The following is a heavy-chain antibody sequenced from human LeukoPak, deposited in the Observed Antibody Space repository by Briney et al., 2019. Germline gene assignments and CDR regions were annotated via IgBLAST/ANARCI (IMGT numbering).Heavy chain of an antibody. D-gene: IGHD3-22*01. CDR1: GGPFSGYY. Sequence: PSETLSLTCAVYGGPFSGYYWSWIRQPPGKGLEWIGEINHSGSTNYNPSLKSRVTISVDTSKNQFSLKLSSVTAADTAVYYCARSLHYEESYSSGYYVSYAFDIWGQGTMVTVSS. J-gene: IGHJ3*02. CDR3: ARSLHYEESYSSGYYVSYAFDI. V-gene: IGHV4-34*01. CDR2: INHSGST.